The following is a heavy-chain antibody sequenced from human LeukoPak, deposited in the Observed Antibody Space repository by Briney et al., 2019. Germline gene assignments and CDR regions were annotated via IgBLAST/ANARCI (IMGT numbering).Heavy chain of an antibody. Sequence: ASVKVSCKASGYTFTSYDINWVRQATGQGLEWMGWMNPNSGNTGYAQKFQGRVTMTRNTSISTAYMELSSLRSEDTAVYYCAFGGNYCSGGSCYLRDYWGPGTLVTVSS. J-gene: IGHJ4*02. D-gene: IGHD2-15*01. V-gene: IGHV1-8*01. CDR1: GYTFTSYD. CDR2: MNPNSGNT. CDR3: AFGGNYCSGGSCYLRDY.